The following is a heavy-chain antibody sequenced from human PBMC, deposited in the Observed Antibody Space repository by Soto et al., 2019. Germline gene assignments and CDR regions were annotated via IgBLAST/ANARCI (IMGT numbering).Heavy chain of an antibody. D-gene: IGHD2-15*01. J-gene: IGHJ4*02. CDR3: IRGGWSPDY. Sequence: GGSLRLSCTTYGFTFGDYAMSWFRQAAGKGLEWVGFIRTKVYGGTTEHAASVRGRFTISRDDSRSIVYLQMNSLKTEDTAVYYCIRGGWSPDYWGQGALVTVSS. CDR1: GFTFGDYA. V-gene: IGHV3-49*03. CDR2: IRTKVYGGTT.